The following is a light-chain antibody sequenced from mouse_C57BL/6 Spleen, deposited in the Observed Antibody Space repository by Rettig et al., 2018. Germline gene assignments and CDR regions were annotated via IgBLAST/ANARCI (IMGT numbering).Light chain of an antibody. V-gene: IGKV5-48*01. J-gene: IGKJ1*01. CDR3: QQSNSWPTT. CDR2: YAS. CDR1: QSIGTS. Sequence: ILLTQSPAILSVSPGERVSFSCRASQSIGTSIHWYQQRTNGSPRLLIKYASESISGIPSRFSGSGSGTDFTLSITSVESEDIADYFCQQSNSWPTTFGGGTKLEIK.